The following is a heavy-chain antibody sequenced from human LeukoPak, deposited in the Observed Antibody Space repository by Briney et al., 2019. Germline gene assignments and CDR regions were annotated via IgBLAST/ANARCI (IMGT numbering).Heavy chain of an antibody. CDR1: GFTFSYYG. J-gene: IGHJ4*02. Sequence: PGGSLRLSCAASGFTFSYYGMHWVRQAPGKGLEWVSFIRYDGSDEYYADSVKGRFTISRDNSKNTLYLQMNSLRAEDTAVYYCAKSSGNYYLSPLDYWGQGTLVTVSS. V-gene: IGHV3-30*02. D-gene: IGHD1-26*01. CDR2: IRYDGSDE. CDR3: AKSSGNYYLSPLDY.